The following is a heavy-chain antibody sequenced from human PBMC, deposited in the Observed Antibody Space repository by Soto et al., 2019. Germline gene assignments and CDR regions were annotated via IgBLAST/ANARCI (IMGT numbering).Heavy chain of an antibody. CDR1: GGSISSRSYF. V-gene: IGHV4-39*01. J-gene: IGHJ4*02. D-gene: IGHD5-18*01. Sequence: QLQLQESGPGLVKPSETLSLTCTVSGGSISSRSYFWGWIRQPPGKGLEWIGSVYYSGSTYYNASLKSRVTISVDTSKNQFSLKLSSLTAADTPVFYCARPNVDTATVDYWGQGTLVTVSS. CDR3: ARPNVDTATVDY. CDR2: VYYSGST.